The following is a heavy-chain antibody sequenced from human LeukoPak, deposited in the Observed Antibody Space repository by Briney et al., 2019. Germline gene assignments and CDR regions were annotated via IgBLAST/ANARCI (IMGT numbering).Heavy chain of an antibody. D-gene: IGHD5-18*01. Sequence: GGSLRLSCEASGFTFGSHAMYWVRQAPGKGLEWVAGIFGSGGSPHYADPVKDRFTISRDNSRNTVYLQINSLRAEDTAVYYCGKTTVGYSSGQKPAWPVDYWGQGTLVTVSS. V-gene: IGHV3-23*01. CDR1: GFTFGSHA. CDR2: IFGSGGSP. J-gene: IGHJ4*02. CDR3: GKTTVGYSSGQKPAWPVDY.